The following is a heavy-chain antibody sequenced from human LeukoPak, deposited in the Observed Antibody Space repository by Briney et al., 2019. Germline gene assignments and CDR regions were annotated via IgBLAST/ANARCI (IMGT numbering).Heavy chain of an antibody. CDR3: ARATTVTTPFDY. CDR2: ISHSGST. J-gene: IGHJ4*02. D-gene: IGHD4-17*01. Sequence: RPSETLSLTCAVYGGSFSGYYWSWIRQPPGKGLEWIGEISHSGSTNYNPSLKSRVTISVDTSKNQFSLKLSSVTAADTAVYYCARATTVTTPFDYWGQGTLVTVSS. V-gene: IGHV4-34*01. CDR1: GGSFSGYY.